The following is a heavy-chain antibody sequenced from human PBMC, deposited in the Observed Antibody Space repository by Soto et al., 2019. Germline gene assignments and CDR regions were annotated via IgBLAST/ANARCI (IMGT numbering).Heavy chain of an antibody. D-gene: IGHD3-22*01. V-gene: IGHV3-13*04. CDR2: ISTAGVT. CDR1: GFTFSNFD. J-gene: IGHJ2*01. CDR3: AREEVDSSGYGSFPL. Sequence: EVQLVESGGGLVQPGGSLRLSCAASGFTFSNFDMHWVRQGTGIGLQWVSAISTAGVTYYADSMKGRFTISRENAENSFYLQMNNLSVEDTAVYYCAREEVDSSGYGSFPLWGRGTLVTVSS.